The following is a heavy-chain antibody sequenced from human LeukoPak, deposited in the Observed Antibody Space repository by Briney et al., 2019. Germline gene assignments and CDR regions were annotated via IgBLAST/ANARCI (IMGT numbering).Heavy chain of an antibody. Sequence: HPGGSLRLSCAASGFTFSSYAMSGVRQAPGKGLEWVSAISGSGGSTYYADSVKGRFTISRDNSKNTLYLQMNSLRAEDTAVYYCAKGGSYSPPYFDYWGQGTLVTVSS. J-gene: IGHJ4*02. D-gene: IGHD1-26*01. V-gene: IGHV3-23*01. CDR2: ISGSGGST. CDR1: GFTFSSYA. CDR3: AKGGSYSPPYFDY.